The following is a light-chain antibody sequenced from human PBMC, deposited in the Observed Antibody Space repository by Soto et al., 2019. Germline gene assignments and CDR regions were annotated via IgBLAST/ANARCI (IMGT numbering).Light chain of an antibody. Sequence: QLVLTQPASVSGSPGQSITISCTGTSNDVGGFDFVSWYQQHPGKAPKVIIYEVSNRPSGVSDRFSGSKSGNTASLTISGLQAEDEADYYCNSYTSTSARVFGRGTKVTVL. CDR3: NSYTSTSARV. J-gene: IGLJ3*02. CDR2: EVS. V-gene: IGLV2-14*01. CDR1: SNDVGGFDF.